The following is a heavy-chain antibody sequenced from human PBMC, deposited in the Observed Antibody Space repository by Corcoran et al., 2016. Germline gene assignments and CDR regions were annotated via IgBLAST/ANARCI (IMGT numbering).Heavy chain of an antibody. CDR1: GFTFGHYA. J-gene: IGHJ4*02. V-gene: IGHV3-49*05. CDR3: TGDSPYYCDSSGYPPAKLCDY. D-gene: IGHD3-22*01. CDR2: IRSKAYGGTT. Sequence: EVQRVESGGGLVKPGRSLRLSCTASGFTFGHYAMSWFRQAPGKGLEWVGFIRSKAYGGTTEYAASVKGRFTISRDDSKSIAYLQMNSLKTEDTAVYYWTGDSPYYCDSSGYPPAKLCDYWGQGTLVTVSS.